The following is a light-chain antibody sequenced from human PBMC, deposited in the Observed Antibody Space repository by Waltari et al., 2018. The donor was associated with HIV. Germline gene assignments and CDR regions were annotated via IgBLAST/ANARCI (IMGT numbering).Light chain of an antibody. J-gene: IGLJ3*02. CDR3: AAWDDSLNGWV. CDR2: SNA. CDR1: SSNIRSNT. Sequence: QSVLTQPPSASGTPGQRVTISCSGSSSNIRSNTVSWYQQLPGTAPKLLIYSNAQPPSGVPDRFSGSKSGTSASLAISGLQAEDEAYYYCAAWDDSLNGWVFGGGTKLTVL. V-gene: IGLV1-44*01.